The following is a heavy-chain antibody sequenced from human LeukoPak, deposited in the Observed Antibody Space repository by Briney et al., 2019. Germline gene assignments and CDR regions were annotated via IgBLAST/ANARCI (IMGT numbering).Heavy chain of an antibody. J-gene: IGHJ4*02. D-gene: IGHD5-18*01. Sequence: GGSLRLSCAASGFSFSNFAMTWVRQAPGKGLEWVSAISGSGGSTYYADSVKGRFTISRDNSKNTLYLQMNSLRAEDTAVYYCAKRGTAMVTSRYYFDYWGQGTLVTVSS. CDR1: GFSFSNFA. CDR3: AKRGTAMVTSRYYFDY. CDR2: ISGSGGST. V-gene: IGHV3-23*01.